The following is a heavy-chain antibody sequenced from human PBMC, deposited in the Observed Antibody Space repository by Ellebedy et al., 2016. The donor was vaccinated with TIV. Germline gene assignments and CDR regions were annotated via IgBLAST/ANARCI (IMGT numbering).Heavy chain of an antibody. V-gene: IGHV3-48*03. J-gene: IGHJ4*02. CDR2: ISSSGNSI. CDR3: ERNWGPL. D-gene: IGHD3-16*01. CDR1: GFTFSSHE. Sequence: GESLKISCAASGFTFSSHEMKWVRQAPGKGLEWVSYISSSGNSIYYADSVQGRFTISRDNAKNSLYLQMNSLRAEDTAVYYCERNWGPLWGQGTLVTVSS.